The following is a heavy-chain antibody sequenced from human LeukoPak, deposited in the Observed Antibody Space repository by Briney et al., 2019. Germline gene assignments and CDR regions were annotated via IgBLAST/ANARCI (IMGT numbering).Heavy chain of an antibody. D-gene: IGHD3-3*01. CDR3: AKDKSRDDFWSGYYPY. J-gene: IGHJ4*02. CDR2: ISWDGGST. CDR1: GFTFDDYA. V-gene: IGHV3-43D*03. Sequence: PGGSLRLSRAASGFTFDDYAMHGVRHAPGKGLEWVSLISWDGGSTYYADSVKGRFTISRDNSRNSLYLQMHSLRAEDTALYYCAKDKSRDDFWSGYYPYWGQGTLVTVSS.